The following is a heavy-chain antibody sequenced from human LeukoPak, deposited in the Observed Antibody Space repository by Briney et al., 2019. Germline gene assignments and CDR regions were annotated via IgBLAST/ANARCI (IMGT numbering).Heavy chain of an antibody. V-gene: IGHV3-7*01. Sequence: GGSLRLSCAASGFTFSSYWMSWVRQAPGKGLEWVANIKQDGSEKYYVDSVKGRFTISRDNAKNSLYLQMNSLRAEDTAVYYCGRSIAPTSWCHWFDPWGQGTLVTVSP. CDR1: GFTFSSYW. CDR2: IKQDGSEK. CDR3: GRSIAPTSWCHWFDP. D-gene: IGHD6-6*01. J-gene: IGHJ5*02.